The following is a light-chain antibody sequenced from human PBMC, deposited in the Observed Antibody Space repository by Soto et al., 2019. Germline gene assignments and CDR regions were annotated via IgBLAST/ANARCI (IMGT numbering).Light chain of an antibody. CDR2: DVS. V-gene: IGLV2-14*01. CDR1: NSDIGNYKY. J-gene: IGLJ3*02. Sequence: QSALTQPASVSGSPGQSITISCTGTNSDIGNYKYVSWYQQHPGKVPKLMIYDVSNRPSGVSNRFSGSKSGNTASLTISGLQAEDEADYYWSSYIGSENRVFGGGTQLTVL. CDR3: SSYIGSENRV.